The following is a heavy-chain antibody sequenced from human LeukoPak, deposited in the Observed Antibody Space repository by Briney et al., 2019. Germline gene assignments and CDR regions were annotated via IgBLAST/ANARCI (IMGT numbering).Heavy chain of an antibody. D-gene: IGHD3-3*02. V-gene: IGHV3-11*06. CDR3: ARGDKYIAFSPPLQGFDY. J-gene: IGHJ4*02. CDR2: ISGSSIYT. Sequence: PGGSLRLSCAASGFTLSDYHMTWIRQAPGKGLEWVSYISGSSIYTRYADSVKGRFTISRDSAKNSLYLQMNSLRAEDTAVYYCARGDKYIAFSPPLQGFDYWGQGTLVTVSS. CDR1: GFTLSDYH.